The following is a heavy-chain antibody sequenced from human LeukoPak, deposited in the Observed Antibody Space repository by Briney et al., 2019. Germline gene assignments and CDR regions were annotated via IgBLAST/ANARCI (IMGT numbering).Heavy chain of an antibody. CDR1: GFTFSSYG. D-gene: IGHD2-2*01. J-gene: IGHJ4*02. CDR2: IYSGGST. V-gene: IGHV3-66*04. CDR3: ARHLYHDY. Sequence: PGGSLRLSCTASGFTFSSYGLHWVRLAPGKGLEWVSIIYSGGSTYYADSVKGRFTISRDNSKNTVYLQMNSLRAEDTAVYYCARHLYHDYWGQGTLVTVSS.